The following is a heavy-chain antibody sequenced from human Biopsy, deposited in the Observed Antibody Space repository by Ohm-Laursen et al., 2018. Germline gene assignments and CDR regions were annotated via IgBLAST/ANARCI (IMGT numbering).Heavy chain of an antibody. CDR3: AKGQDLRGGAEYFQH. V-gene: IGHV1-2*02. Sequence: VASVKVSCKASGYNFTGQYLHWVRQVPGQGLEWMGWINPHSGTTKFAQDFQGRVTMTRDTSITTAYMELRRLRSDDTAVYYCAKGQDLRGGAEYFQHWGQGALVTVSS. CDR1: GYNFTGQY. D-gene: IGHD2-15*01. CDR2: INPHSGTT. J-gene: IGHJ1*01.